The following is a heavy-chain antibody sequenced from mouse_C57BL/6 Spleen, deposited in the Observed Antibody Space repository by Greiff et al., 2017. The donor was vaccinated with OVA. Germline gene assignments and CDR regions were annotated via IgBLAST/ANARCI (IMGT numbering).Heavy chain of an antibody. CDR3: ARKDYSIAYDY. CDR1: GYAFTNYL. D-gene: IGHD2-5*01. J-gene: IGHJ2*01. V-gene: IGHV1-54*01. Sequence: QVQLQQSGAELVRPGTSVKVSCKASGYAFTNYLIEWVKQRPGQGLEWIGVINPGSGGTNYNEKFKCKATLTADKSSSTAYMQLSSLTSEDSAVYFCARKDYSIAYDYWGQGTTLTVSS. CDR2: INPGSGGT.